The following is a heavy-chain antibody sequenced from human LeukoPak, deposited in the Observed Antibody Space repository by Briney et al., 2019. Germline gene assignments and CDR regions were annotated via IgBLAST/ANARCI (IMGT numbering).Heavy chain of an antibody. CDR2: ISGSGGST. J-gene: IGHJ4*02. Sequence: GGSLRLSCATSGFTFSSYAMSWVRQAPGKGLEWVSAISGSGGSTYYADSVKGRFTISRDNSKNTLYLQMNSLRAEDTAVYYCAKRRDTVVVPAAIDYWGQGTLVTVSS. CDR3: AKRRDTVVVPAAIDY. V-gene: IGHV3-23*01. CDR1: GFTFSSYA. D-gene: IGHD2-2*01.